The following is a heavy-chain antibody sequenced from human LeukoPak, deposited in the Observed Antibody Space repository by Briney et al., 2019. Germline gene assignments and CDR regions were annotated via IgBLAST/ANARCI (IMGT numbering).Heavy chain of an antibody. D-gene: IGHD2-2*01. V-gene: IGHV4-4*07. CDR2: IYTSGST. CDR1: GGSISSYY. CDR3: ARDLVVVVPAAIIWCDGFDP. J-gene: IGHJ5*02. Sequence: SENLSLTCTVSGGSISSYYWSWIRQPAGKGLEWIGRIYTSGSTNYNPSLKSRVAMSVDTSKNQFSLKLSSVTAADTAVYYCARDLVVVVPAAIIWCDGFDPWGQGTLVTVSS.